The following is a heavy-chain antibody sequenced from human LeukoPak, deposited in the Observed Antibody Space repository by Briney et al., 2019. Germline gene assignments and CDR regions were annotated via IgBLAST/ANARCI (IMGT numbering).Heavy chain of an antibody. CDR2: INPNSGGT. D-gene: IGHD5-18*01. CDR1: GYTFTGYY. V-gene: IGHV1-2*02. CDR3: AGRPDTAIVPIFDY. Sequence: ASVKVSCKASGYTFTGYYLHWVRQAPGQGLEWMGWINPNSGGTIYAQKFQGRVTMTGDTSISTAYMELSRLSFDDTAIYYCAGRPDTAIVPIFDYWGQGTLVTVSS. J-gene: IGHJ4*02.